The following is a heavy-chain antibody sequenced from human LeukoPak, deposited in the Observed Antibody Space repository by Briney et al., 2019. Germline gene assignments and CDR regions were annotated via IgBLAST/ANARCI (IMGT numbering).Heavy chain of an antibody. D-gene: IGHD3-3*01. Sequence: SETLSLTCTVSGGSISSSPYYWGWIRQPPGKGLEWIGSVYYSGSTYYNPSLKSRVTISVDTSKNQFSLKLSSVTAADTAVYYCTRSPPRITIFGVVIRHFDYWGQGTLVTVSS. CDR3: TRSPPRITIFGVVIRHFDY. CDR1: GGSISSSPYY. CDR2: VYYSGST. V-gene: IGHV4-39*01. J-gene: IGHJ4*02.